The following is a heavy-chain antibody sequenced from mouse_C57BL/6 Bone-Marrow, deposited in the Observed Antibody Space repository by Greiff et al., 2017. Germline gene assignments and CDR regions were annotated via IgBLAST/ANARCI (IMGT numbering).Heavy chain of an antibody. V-gene: IGHV1-42*01. Sequence: EVQLVESGPELVKPGASVKISCKASGYSFTGYYMNWVKQSSEKSLAWIGEINPSTGGTTYNQKFKAKATLTVDKSSSTAYMQLKSLTSEDSAVYYCATMITTFDDWGQGTTLTVSS. D-gene: IGHD2-4*01. CDR3: ATMITTFDD. J-gene: IGHJ2*01. CDR2: INPSTGGT. CDR1: GYSFTGYY.